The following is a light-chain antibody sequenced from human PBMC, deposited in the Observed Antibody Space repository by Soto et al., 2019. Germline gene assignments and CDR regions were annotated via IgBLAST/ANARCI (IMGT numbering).Light chain of an antibody. CDR1: SSNIGGNS. J-gene: IGLJ1*01. CDR3: ASWDSSLSAYV. CDR2: DDN. V-gene: IGLV1-51*01. Sequence: QSVLTQPPSVSVAPGKKVTISCYVSSSNIGGNSVSWYQQLPGTAPKLLIYDDNKRPSGIPDRFSGSKSGTSATLGITGFQTGDEADYYCASWDSSLSAYVFGTAPKVTVL.